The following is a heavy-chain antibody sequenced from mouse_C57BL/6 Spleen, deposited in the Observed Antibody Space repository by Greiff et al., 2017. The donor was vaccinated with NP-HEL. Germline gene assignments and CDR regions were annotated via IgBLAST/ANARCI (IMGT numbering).Heavy chain of an antibody. CDR3: ASDEDYDEGVFAY. D-gene: IGHD2-4*01. CDR1: GFTFSSYT. Sequence: EVKLVESGGGLVKPGGSLKLSCAASGFTFSSYTMSWVRQTPEKRLEWVATISGGGGNTTYPDSVKGRFPLTRDSAKNTLYLQMSSMGSEDAAWYYCASDEDYDEGVFAYWGQGTLVTVSA. CDR2: ISGGGGNT. V-gene: IGHV5-9*01. J-gene: IGHJ3*01.